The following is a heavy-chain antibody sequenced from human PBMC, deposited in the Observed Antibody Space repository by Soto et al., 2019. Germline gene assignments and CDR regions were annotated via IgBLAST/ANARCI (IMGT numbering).Heavy chain of an antibody. J-gene: IGHJ6*02. Sequence: GGSLSLSCAASGFTFSSYGMHWVRQAPGKGLEWVAVISYDGSNKYYADSVKGRFTIFRDNSKNTLFLQMNSLRAEDTALFFCAKVMITFGGVIANYGMDVWGQGTTVTVSS. CDR3: AKVMITFGGVIANYGMDV. CDR1: GFTFSSYG. D-gene: IGHD3-16*02. CDR2: ISYDGSNK. V-gene: IGHV3-30*18.